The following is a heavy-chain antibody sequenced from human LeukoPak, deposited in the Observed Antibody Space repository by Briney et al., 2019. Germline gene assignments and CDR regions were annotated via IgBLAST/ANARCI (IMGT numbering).Heavy chain of an antibody. D-gene: IGHD1-14*01. CDR2: ITSSSTYT. V-gene: IGHV3-21*01. J-gene: IGHJ1*01. Sequence: GGSLRLSCAASGFSFSSYNMNWVRLTPGKGLEWVSFITSSSTYTFYADSVKGRFTISRDNAKNSLDLEMNGLRDEDTAVYYCARVGPRADFQDWGQGTLVTVSS. CDR3: ARVGPRADFQD. CDR1: GFSFSSYN.